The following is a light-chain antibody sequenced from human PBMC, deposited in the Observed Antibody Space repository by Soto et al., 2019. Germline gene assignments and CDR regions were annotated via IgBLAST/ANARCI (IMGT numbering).Light chain of an antibody. CDR1: QSVSSNY. CDR3: QQYGSSPWT. V-gene: IGKV3-20*01. CDR2: GAS. J-gene: IGKJ1*01. Sequence: EIVLTQSPGTLSLSPGERATLSCRASQSVSSNYLAWYQQKPGQAPRLLINGASSRATGIPDRFSGSGSGTDFPLTISRLEPEDFVVYYCQQYGSSPWTFGQGTKVEIK.